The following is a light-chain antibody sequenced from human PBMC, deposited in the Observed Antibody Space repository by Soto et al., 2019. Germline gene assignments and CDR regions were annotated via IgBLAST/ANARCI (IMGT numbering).Light chain of an antibody. CDR1: RSDIGAYNF. CDR2: DVN. Sequence: QSVLTQPASVSGSPGQSITISCTGTRSDIGAYNFVSWYQQHPGEAPKLILYDVNVRPSGVSNRFSGSKSGNTASLTISGLQAEDEADYYCTSWTTSTTMIFGGGTKRTGL. J-gene: IGLJ2*01. CDR3: TSWTTSTTMI. V-gene: IGLV2-14*03.